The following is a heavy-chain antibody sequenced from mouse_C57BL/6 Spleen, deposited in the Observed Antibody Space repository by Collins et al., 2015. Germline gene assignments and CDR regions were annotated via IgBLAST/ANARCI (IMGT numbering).Heavy chain of an antibody. Sequence: QVQLQQPGAELVKPGASVKLSCKASGYTFTSYWMHWVKQRPGQGLEWIGMIHPNSGSTDYNEKFKSKATLTVDKSSSTAYMQLSSLTSEDSAVYYCAPTVIATRYFDYWGQGTTLTVSS. D-gene: IGHD1-1*01. CDR2: IHPNSGST. CDR3: APTVIATRYFDY. J-gene: IGHJ2*01. V-gene: IGHV1-64*01. CDR1: GYTFTSYW.